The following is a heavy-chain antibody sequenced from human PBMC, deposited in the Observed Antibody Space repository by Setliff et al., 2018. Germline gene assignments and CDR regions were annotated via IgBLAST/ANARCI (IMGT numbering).Heavy chain of an antibody. J-gene: IGHJ4*02. CDR3: RLAHCSSPSCEEALDY. CDR2: INHSGST. Sequence: SETLSLTCTVYGGSFSNYYWSWIRQPPGKGLEWIGEINHSGSTNYNSSLTSRVTISVDTSKNQFSLKLSSVTAADTAVYYFRLAHCSSPSCEEALDYWSQGTPVTVS. CDR1: GGSFSNYY. V-gene: IGHV4-34*01. D-gene: IGHD2-2*01.